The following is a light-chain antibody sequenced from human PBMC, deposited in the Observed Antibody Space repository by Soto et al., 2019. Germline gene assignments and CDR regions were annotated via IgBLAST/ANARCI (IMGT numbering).Light chain of an antibody. CDR2: AAS. J-gene: IGKJ5*01. Sequence: DIQMTQSPSSLSASVGDRVTNTCRASQSISSYLNWYQQKPGKAPKLLIYAASSLQSGVPSRFSGSGSGTDFTLTISSLQPEDFATYYCQQSYSTPPITFGHGTRLEIK. CDR3: QQSYSTPPIT. CDR1: QSISSY. V-gene: IGKV1-39*01.